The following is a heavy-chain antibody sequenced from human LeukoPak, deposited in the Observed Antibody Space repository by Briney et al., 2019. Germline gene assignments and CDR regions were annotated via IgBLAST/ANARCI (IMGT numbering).Heavy chain of an antibody. D-gene: IGHD6-19*01. J-gene: IGHJ4*02. CDR3: ASGRDGSGWYVVY. V-gene: IGHV3-23*01. CDR2: ISGIGGST. CDR1: GFTFTSYG. Sequence: GGSLRLSCVASGFTFTSYGTNWVRQAPGKGLEWVSTISGIGGSTDYADSVKGRLTISRDNSMHTMCLRMNSLRAEYTAVYYCASGRDGSGWYVVYWGQGTLVTVSS.